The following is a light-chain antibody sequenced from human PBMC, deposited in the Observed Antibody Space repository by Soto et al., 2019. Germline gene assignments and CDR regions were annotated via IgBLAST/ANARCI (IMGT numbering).Light chain of an antibody. CDR3: QQYNHWPPWT. V-gene: IGKV3-15*01. CDR1: QSVGTS. Sequence: EIVMTQSPATLSVSPGQGATLSCRASQSVGTSLAWYQHKPGQAPRLLIYYVSTRASGVPARFSASGSGTEFTLTISSLQSEDSAVYYCQQYNHWPPWTFGQGTKVDIK. CDR2: YVS. J-gene: IGKJ1*01.